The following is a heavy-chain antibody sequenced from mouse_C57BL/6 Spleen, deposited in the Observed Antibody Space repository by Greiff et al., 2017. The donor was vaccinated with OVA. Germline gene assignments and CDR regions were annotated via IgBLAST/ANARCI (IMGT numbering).Heavy chain of an antibody. J-gene: IGHJ2*01. D-gene: IGHD1-1*01. Sequence: VQLQQSGAELVRPGASVKLSCTASGFNIKDDYMHWVKQRPEQGLEWIGWIDPENGDTEYASKFQGKATITADTSSNTAYLQLSSLTSEDTAVYYCTTLDYGSSYGYWGQGTTLTVSS. V-gene: IGHV14-4*01. CDR2: IDPENGDT. CDR3: TTLDYGSSYGY. CDR1: GFNIKDDY.